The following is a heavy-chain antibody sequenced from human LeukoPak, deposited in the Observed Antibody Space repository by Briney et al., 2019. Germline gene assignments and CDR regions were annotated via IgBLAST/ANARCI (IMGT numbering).Heavy chain of an antibody. Sequence: PGGSLRLSCAASGFTFKDYAMHWVCQAPGKGLEWVAVISYDGSKKYYADSVKGRFTISRDNSWNTLYLQMNSLRAEDTAVYYCAELGITMIGGVWGKGTTVTISS. CDR2: ISYDGSKK. D-gene: IGHD3-10*02. CDR3: AELGITMIGGV. V-gene: IGHV3-30*04. J-gene: IGHJ6*04. CDR1: GFTFKDYA.